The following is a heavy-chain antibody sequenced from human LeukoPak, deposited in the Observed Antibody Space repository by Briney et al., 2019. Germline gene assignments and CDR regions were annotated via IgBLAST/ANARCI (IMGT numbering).Heavy chain of an antibody. J-gene: IGHJ5*02. CDR3: ATTTRFLEWLPNWFDP. Sequence: PSETLSLTCAVSGYSISSGYYWGWIRQPPGKGLEWIGSIYHSGSTYYNPSLKSRVTISVDTSKNQFSLKLSSVTAADTAVYYCATTTRFLEWLPNWFDPWGQGTLVTVSS. V-gene: IGHV4-38-2*01. CDR1: GYSISSGYY. D-gene: IGHD3-3*01. CDR2: IYHSGST.